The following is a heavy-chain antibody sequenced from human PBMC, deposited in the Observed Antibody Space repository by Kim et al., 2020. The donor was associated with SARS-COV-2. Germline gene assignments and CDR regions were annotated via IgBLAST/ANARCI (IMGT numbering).Heavy chain of an antibody. J-gene: IGHJ4*02. CDR2: ISGSGGST. D-gene: IGHD3-22*01. V-gene: IGHV3-23*01. CDR3: AKGGLGRILNYYDSGWDFNYFDY. CDR1: GFTFSSYA. Sequence: GGSLRLSCAASGFTFSSYAMSWVRQAPGKGLEWVSAISGSGGSTYYADSVKGRFTISRDNSKNTLYLQMNSLRAEDTAVYYCAKGGLGRILNYYDSGWDFNYFDYWGQGTLVTVSS.